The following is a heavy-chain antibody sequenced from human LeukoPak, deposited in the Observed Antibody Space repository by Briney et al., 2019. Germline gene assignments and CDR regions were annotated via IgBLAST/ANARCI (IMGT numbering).Heavy chain of an antibody. J-gene: IGHJ6*02. CDR1: GFTFSTYD. CDR2: ISSSSRTI. Sequence: PGGSLRLSCAASGFTFSTYDMNWVRQAPGKGLEWVSYISSSSRTISYADSVKGRFTISRDNAKNSLYLQMNSLRAEDTAVYYCARLRYCAMDVWGQGTTVTAPS. CDR3: ARLRYCAMDV. V-gene: IGHV3-48*01.